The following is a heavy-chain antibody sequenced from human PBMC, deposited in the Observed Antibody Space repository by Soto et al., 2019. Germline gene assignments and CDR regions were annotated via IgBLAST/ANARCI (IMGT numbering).Heavy chain of an antibody. CDR3: GRRVSGNYDY. V-gene: IGHV3-64*01. CDR1: GFTFSSYD. Sequence: EVQLAESGGGMVQPGGSLRLSCVASGFTFSSYDMHWVRQAPGKGLEYVSSISSNGGTTYYGNSVKGRFTISRDNSKNTLYPQMGSLRAEVIAVYYSGRRVSGNYDYWGQGTLVTVSS. D-gene: IGHD1-7*01. CDR2: ISSNGGTT. J-gene: IGHJ4*02.